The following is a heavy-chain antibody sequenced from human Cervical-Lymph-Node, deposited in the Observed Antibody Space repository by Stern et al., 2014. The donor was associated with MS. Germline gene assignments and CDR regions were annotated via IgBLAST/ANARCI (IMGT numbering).Heavy chain of an antibody. Sequence: EVHLVESGGGLVQPGGSLRLSCAASGFTFSSSIMKWVRQAPGKELEWVSHINSRGSTVYYADSVRGRFTISRDNAKNSLYLQMNSLKDEDTAVYYCARERGSYYLDYWGQGTPVTVAS. CDR2: INSRGSTV. CDR1: GFTFSSSI. D-gene: IGHD3-10*01. CDR3: ARERGSYYLDY. J-gene: IGHJ4*02. V-gene: IGHV3-48*02.